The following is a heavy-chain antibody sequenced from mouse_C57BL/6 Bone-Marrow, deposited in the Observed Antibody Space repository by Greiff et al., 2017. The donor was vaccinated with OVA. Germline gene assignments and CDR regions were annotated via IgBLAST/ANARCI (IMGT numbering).Heavy chain of an antibody. Sequence: QVQLKESGPGLVQPSQSLSLTCTVSGFSLTSYGVHWVRQSPGTGLEWLGVIWRGGSTDYNAAFMSRLSITKDNSKSQVFFKMNSLQADDTAIYYCAKNGGSLDDYAMDYWGQGTSVTVSS. J-gene: IGHJ4*01. V-gene: IGHV2-5*01. CDR1: GFSLTSYG. CDR3: AKNGGSLDDYAMDY. CDR2: IWRGGST.